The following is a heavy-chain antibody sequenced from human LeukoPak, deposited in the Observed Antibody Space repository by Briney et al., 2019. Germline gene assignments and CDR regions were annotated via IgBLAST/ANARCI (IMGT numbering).Heavy chain of an antibody. CDR2: IKQDGSEK. CDR1: GFTFSSYW. D-gene: IGHD6-19*01. CDR3: AKTAIEWLVRWYFDY. V-gene: IGHV3-7*01. J-gene: IGHJ4*02. Sequence: PGGSLRLSCAASGFTFSSYWMSWVRQAPGKGLEWVANIKQDGSEKYYVDSVKGRFTISRDNAKDSLYLQMNSLRAEDTAVYYCAKTAIEWLVRWYFDYWGQGTLVTVSS.